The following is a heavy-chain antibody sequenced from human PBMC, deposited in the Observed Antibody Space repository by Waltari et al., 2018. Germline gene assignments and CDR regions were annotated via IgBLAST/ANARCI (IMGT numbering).Heavy chain of an antibody. Sequence: QVQLQESGPGLVKPSETLSLTCTGSGGSISSNYWRWIRQPTGKGLEWIGYIYYSGSTNYNPSLKSRVTRSVDTSKNQFSLKLSSVTAADTAVYYCARARYCSGGSCYLGYYFDYWGQGTLVTVSS. J-gene: IGHJ4*02. D-gene: IGHD2-15*01. CDR2: IYYSGST. CDR3: ARARYCSGGSCYLGYYFDY. CDR1: GGSISSNY. V-gene: IGHV4-59*01.